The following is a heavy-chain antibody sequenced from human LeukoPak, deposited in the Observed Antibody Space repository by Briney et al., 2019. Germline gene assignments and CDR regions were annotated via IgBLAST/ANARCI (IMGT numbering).Heavy chain of an antibody. CDR3: AKEGRWLRGWFDP. Sequence: GGTLRLSCAASGFTFSSYGMSWVRQAPGKGLEWVSAISGSGGSTYYADSVKGRFTIPRDNSKNTLYLQMNSLRAEDTAVYYCAKEGRWLRGWFDPWGQGTLVTVSS. CDR2: ISGSGGST. CDR1: GFTFSSYG. J-gene: IGHJ5*02. D-gene: IGHD5-12*01. V-gene: IGHV3-23*01.